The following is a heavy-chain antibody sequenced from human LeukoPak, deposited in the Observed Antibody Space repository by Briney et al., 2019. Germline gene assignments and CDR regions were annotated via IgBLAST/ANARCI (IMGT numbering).Heavy chain of an antibody. CDR1: GGSISSGGYY. CDR2: IYYSGST. V-gene: IGHV4-61*08. J-gene: IGHJ4*02. CDR3: ATRSSGWQFDY. D-gene: IGHD6-19*01. Sequence: SETLSLTCTVSGGSISSGGYYWSWIRQHPGKGLEWIGYIYYSGSTNYNPSLKSRVTISVDTSKNQFSLKLSSVTAADTAVYYCATRSSGWQFDYWGQGTLVTVSS.